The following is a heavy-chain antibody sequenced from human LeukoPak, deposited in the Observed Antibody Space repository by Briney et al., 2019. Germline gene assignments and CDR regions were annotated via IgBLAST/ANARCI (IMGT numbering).Heavy chain of an antibody. V-gene: IGHV3-23*01. Sequence: GESLRLSCVASGSNFSDYAMNWVRQAPGKGLEWVSAISGSGGTTHYADSVKGRFAISRDNSKNTLSLQMSHLRHEDTARYYCAKDRYSNYGNWFDPWGQGTQVTVFS. CDR1: GSNFSDYA. J-gene: IGHJ5*02. D-gene: IGHD4-11*01. CDR2: ISGSGGTT. CDR3: AKDRYSNYGNWFDP.